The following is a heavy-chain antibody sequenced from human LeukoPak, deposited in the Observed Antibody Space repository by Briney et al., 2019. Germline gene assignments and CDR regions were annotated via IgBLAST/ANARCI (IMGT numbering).Heavy chain of an antibody. CDR1: GFTFSSYW. J-gene: IGHJ5*02. Sequence: GGSLRLSCAASGFTFSSYWMSWVRQAPGKGLEWVANINQDGSEKYYVDSVKGRFTISRDNAKNSLYLLMNSLRAEDTAVYYCARGGCSGGSCYHNWFDPWGQGTLVTVSS. V-gene: IGHV3-7*01. CDR2: INQDGSEK. D-gene: IGHD2-15*01. CDR3: ARGGCSGGSCYHNWFDP.